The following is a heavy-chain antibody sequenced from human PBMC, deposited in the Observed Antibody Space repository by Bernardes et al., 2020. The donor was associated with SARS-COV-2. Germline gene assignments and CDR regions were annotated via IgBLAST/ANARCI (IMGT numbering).Heavy chain of an antibody. CDR1: GFTFSSYG. CDR3: ARGSSYYDFWSGTGDSEFRAGFDY. CDR2: IWYDGSNK. D-gene: IGHD3-3*01. Sequence: SPRLSCSASGFTFSSYGMHWVRQAPGKGLEGVAVIWYDGSNKYYADSVKGRFTISRDNSKNTLYLQMNSLRAEDTAVYYCARGSSYYDFWSGTGDSEFRAGFDYWGQGTLVTVSS. V-gene: IGHV3-33*01. J-gene: IGHJ4*02.